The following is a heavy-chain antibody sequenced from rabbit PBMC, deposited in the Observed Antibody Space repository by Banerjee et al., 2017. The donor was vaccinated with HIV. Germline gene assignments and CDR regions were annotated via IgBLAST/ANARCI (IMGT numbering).Heavy chain of an antibody. J-gene: IGHJ4*01. D-gene: IGHD1-1*01. V-gene: IGHV1S40*01. CDR3: ARDRYAPGYYGYDLVL. Sequence: QSLEESGGDLVKPGTSLTLTCTASGFSFSSGYYMCWVRQAPGKGLEWIACIAAGSAGTTYYANWAKGRFTISKTSSTTVTLQMTSLAVADTATYFCARDRYAPGYYGYDLVLWGPGTLVTV. CDR1: GFSFSSGYY. CDR2: IAAGSAGTT.